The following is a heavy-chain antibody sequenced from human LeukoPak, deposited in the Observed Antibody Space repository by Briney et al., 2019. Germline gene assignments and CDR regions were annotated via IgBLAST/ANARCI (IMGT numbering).Heavy chain of an antibody. D-gene: IGHD6-13*01. J-gene: IGHJ3*02. CDR1: GGSISSSSYY. Sequence: SETLSLTCTVSGGSISSSSYYWGWIRQPPGKGLEWIGSIYYSGSTYYNPSLKSRVTISVDTSKNQFSLKLSSVTAADTAVYYCERLSSSSNDAFDIWGQGKIVTVSS. CDR3: ERLSSSSNDAFDI. CDR2: IYYSGST. V-gene: IGHV4-39*01.